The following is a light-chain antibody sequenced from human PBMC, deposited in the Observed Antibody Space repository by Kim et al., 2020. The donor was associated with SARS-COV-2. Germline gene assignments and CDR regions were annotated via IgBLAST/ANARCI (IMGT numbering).Light chain of an antibody. CDR2: LNSDGSH. V-gene: IGLV4-69*01. CDR3: QTWGTGIWV. Sequence: QPVLTQSPSASASLGDSVKLTCTLSSGHSSNAIAWHRQQPEKGPRYLMKLNSDGSHSKGYGIPDRFSGSSSGAERYLTISSLQSEDEADYYCQTWGTGIWVFGGGTKLTVL. J-gene: IGLJ3*02. CDR1: SGHSSNA.